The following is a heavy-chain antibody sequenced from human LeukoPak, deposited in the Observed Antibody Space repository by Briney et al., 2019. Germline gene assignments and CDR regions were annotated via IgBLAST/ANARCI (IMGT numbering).Heavy chain of an antibody. Sequence: SVKVSCKASGGTFSSYAISWVRQAPGQGLEWMGRIIPILGIANYAQKFQGRVTMTRDTSTSTIYMELSSLRSDDTAVYYCARGDYSSSSGPFDYWGQGTLVTVSS. CDR2: IIPILGIA. J-gene: IGHJ4*02. D-gene: IGHD6-6*01. CDR3: ARGDYSSSSGPFDY. CDR1: GGTFSSYA. V-gene: IGHV1-69*04.